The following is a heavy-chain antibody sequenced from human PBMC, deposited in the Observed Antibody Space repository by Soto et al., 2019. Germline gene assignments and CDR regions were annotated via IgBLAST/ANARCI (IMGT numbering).Heavy chain of an antibody. Sequence: SETLSLTCTVSGGSISSSSYYWGWIRQPPGKGLEWIGSIYYSGSTYYNPSLKSRVTISVDTSKNQFSLKLSSVTAADTAVYYCATLFSDYVQYYFDYWGQGTLVTVSS. CDR2: IYYSGST. D-gene: IGHD4-17*01. CDR3: ATLFSDYVQYYFDY. J-gene: IGHJ4*02. CDR1: GGSISSSSYY. V-gene: IGHV4-39*01.